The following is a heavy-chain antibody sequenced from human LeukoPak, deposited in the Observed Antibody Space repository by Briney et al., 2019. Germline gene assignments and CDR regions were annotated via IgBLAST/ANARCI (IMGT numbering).Heavy chain of an antibody. CDR1: GYTFTSYG. CDR2: ISAYNGNT. CDR3: ARDPIPHYYDSSGYCFDY. D-gene: IGHD3-22*01. Sequence: ASVKVSCKASGYTFTSYGISWVRQAPGQGLEWMGWISAYNGNTNYAQKLQGRATMTTDTSTSTAYMELRSPGSDDTAVYYCARDPIPHYYDSSGYCFDYWGQGTLVTVSS. V-gene: IGHV1-18*01. J-gene: IGHJ4*02.